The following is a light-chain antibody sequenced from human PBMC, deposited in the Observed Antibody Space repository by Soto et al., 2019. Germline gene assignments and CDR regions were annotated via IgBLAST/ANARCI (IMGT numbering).Light chain of an antibody. CDR2: AAS. J-gene: IGKJ4*01. Sequence: AIQMTQSPSSLSASVGDRVTITCRASQGIGNDSGWYQQKPGKAPKLLIYAASSLHSGVPSRFSGSGSGTDFTLTINSLQPEDFATYYCLQDDNYPLTFGGGTKVEFK. CDR3: LQDDNYPLT. V-gene: IGKV1-6*01. CDR1: QGIGND.